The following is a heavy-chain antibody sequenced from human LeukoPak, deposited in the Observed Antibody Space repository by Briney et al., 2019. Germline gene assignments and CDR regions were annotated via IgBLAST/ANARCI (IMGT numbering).Heavy chain of an antibody. J-gene: IGHJ3*02. CDR2: ISYDGSNK. V-gene: IGHV3-30-3*01. CDR3: ARARDYYGSGLSAFDI. D-gene: IGHD3-10*01. CDR1: GFTFSSYA. Sequence: PGGSLRLSCAASGFTFSSYAMSWVRQAPGKGLEWVAVISYDGSNKYYADSVKGRFTISRDNSKNTLYLQMNSLRAEDTAVYYCARARDYYGSGLSAFDIWGQGTMVTVSS.